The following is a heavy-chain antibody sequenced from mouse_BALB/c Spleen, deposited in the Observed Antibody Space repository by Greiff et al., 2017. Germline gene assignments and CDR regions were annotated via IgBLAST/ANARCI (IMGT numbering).Heavy chain of an antibody. CDR1: GFTFSSYA. V-gene: IGHV5-9-4*01. CDR2: ISSGGSYT. J-gene: IGHJ4*01. D-gene: IGHD1-1*01. Sequence: EVQRVESGGGLVKPGGSLKLSCAASGFTFSSYAMSWVRQSPEKRLEWVAEISSGGSYTYYPDTVTGRFTISRDNAKNTLYLEMSSLRSEDTAMYYCARKGTTVVEVYAMDYWGQGTSVTVSS. CDR3: ARKGTTVVEVYAMDY.